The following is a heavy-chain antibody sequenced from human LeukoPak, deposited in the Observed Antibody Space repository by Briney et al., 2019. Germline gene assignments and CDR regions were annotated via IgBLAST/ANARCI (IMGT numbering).Heavy chain of an antibody. Sequence: ASVKVSCKASGYTFTNYGITWVRQVPGQGLQWLGWISAYNGNANYAQKLQDRLTLTSDTSTTTAYMELRSLRSDDTAIYYCARTQKQFGELYQPGEPRGPGTLVTASS. D-gene: IGHD3-10*01. V-gene: IGHV1-18*01. CDR1: GYTFTNYG. CDR3: ARTQKQFGELYQPGEP. CDR2: ISAYNGNA. J-gene: IGHJ5*02.